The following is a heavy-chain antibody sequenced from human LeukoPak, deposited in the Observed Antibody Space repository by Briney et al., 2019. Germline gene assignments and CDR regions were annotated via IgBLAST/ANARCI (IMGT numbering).Heavy chain of an antibody. CDR1: GFTFSSCG. Sequence: GRSLRLSCAASGFTFSSCGMHWVRQAPGKGLEWVAVISYDGSNKYYADSVKGRFTISRDNSKNTLYLQMNSLRAEDTAVYYCAKDHSSSWPELSYWGQGTLVTVSS. V-gene: IGHV3-30*18. D-gene: IGHD6-13*01. J-gene: IGHJ4*02. CDR2: ISYDGSNK. CDR3: AKDHSSSWPELSY.